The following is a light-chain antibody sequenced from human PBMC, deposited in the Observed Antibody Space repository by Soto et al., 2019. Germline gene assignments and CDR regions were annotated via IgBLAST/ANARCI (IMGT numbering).Light chain of an antibody. CDR1: QSVSSY. CDR3: QQRSNWPPGFT. V-gene: IGKV3-11*01. CDR2: DAS. J-gene: IGKJ3*01. Sequence: EIVLTQSPATLSLSPGERATLSCRASQSVSSYLAWYQQKPGQAPRLLIYDASNRATGIPGRFSGSGSGTDFTLTISSLEPEDFAVYYCQQRSNWPPGFTFGPGTKVDIK.